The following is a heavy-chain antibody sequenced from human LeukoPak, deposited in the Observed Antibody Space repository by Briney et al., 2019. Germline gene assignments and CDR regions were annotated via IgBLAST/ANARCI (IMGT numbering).Heavy chain of an antibody. V-gene: IGHV3-9*01. CDR1: GFTFSSYA. CDR3: AKASDSSGYYYGCAFDI. Sequence: GGSLRLSCAASGFTFSSYAMSWVRQAPGKGLEWVSGISWNSGSIGYADSVKGRFTISRDNAKNSLYLQMNSLRAEDTALYYCAKASDSSGYYYGCAFDIWGQGTMVTVSS. J-gene: IGHJ3*02. D-gene: IGHD3-22*01. CDR2: ISWNSGSI.